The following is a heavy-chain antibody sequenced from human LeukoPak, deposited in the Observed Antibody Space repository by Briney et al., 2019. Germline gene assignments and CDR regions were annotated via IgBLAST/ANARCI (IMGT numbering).Heavy chain of an antibody. CDR3: ATLNPRYGDYETYYFDY. CDR2: IYPGESDT. CDR1: GYSFTNYW. J-gene: IGHJ4*02. Sequence: GESLKISCKGSGYSFTNYWIGWVRQVPGKGLGWMGIIYPGESDTRYSPSFQGQVTISADKSNNTAYLQWSSLKASDTAMYYCATLNPRYGDYETYYFDYWGQGTLVTVSS. V-gene: IGHV5-51*01. D-gene: IGHD4-17*01.